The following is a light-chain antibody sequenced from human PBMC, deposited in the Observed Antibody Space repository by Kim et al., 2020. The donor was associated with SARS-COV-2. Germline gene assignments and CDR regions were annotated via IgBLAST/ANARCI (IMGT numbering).Light chain of an antibody. V-gene: IGKV3-20*01. CDR3: QQFGSSVWT. Sequence: SPGERATLSCRVSQSISSTYLAWYQQKPGQAPRLLINGASNRAPGIPDRFTGNGSGTDFTLTISRLEPEDFAVYYCQQFGSSVWTFGQGTKVDIK. J-gene: IGKJ1*01. CDR1: QSISSTY. CDR2: GAS.